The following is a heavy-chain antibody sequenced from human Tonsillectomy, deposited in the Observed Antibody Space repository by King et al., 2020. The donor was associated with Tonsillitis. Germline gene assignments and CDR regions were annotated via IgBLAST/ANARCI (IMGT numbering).Heavy chain of an antibody. J-gene: IGHJ4*02. CDR3: AREYYGSGWWYYFDY. CDR1: GFPFSSYW. Sequence: EVQLVESGGGLVQPGGSLRLSCTASGFPFSSYWMHWVRQAPGKGLVWVSRINGDGRSTNYADSVKGRFTISRDNAKNTLYLQMNSLRAEDTAVYYRAREYYGSGWWYYFDYWGQGTLVTVSS. D-gene: IGHD3-10*01. CDR2: INGDGRST. V-gene: IGHV3-74*01.